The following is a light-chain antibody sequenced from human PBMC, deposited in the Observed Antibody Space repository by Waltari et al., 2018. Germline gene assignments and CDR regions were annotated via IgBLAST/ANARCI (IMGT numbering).Light chain of an antibody. CDR2: KTS. CDR1: QRLSSY. V-gene: IGKV1-5*03. Sequence: CRAIQRLSSYLAWYQQKPGKAPKLLIYKTSSLETGVPSSFSGTGSGTEFTLTISSLQPDDIATYYCQQYNSYPFTFGPGTKVDIK. CDR3: QQYNSYPFT. J-gene: IGKJ3*01.